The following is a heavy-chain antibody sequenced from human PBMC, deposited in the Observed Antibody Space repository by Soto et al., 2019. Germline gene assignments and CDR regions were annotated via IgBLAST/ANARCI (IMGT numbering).Heavy chain of an antibody. D-gene: IGHD2-2*01. V-gene: IGHV3-48*03. CDR2: ISVSGNII. J-gene: IGHJ4*02. CDR3: VRDTMRASAAASLDY. Sequence: GGSLRISGAASGFTFSTYEFNWVRQAPGRGLEWISYISVSGNIIKYAESVKGRFTISRDNADNSLHLHMSNLRVDDTALYFCVRDTMRASAAASLDYWGQGTQVTVPQ. CDR1: GFTFSTYE.